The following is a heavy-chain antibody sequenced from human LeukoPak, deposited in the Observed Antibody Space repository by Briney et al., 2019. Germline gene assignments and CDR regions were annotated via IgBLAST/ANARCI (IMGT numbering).Heavy chain of an antibody. CDR2: IIPIFGTA. CDR1: GGTFSSYA. J-gene: IGHJ4*02. V-gene: IGHV1-69*13. Sequence: ASVKVSCKASGGTFSSYAISWVRQAPGQGLEWMGGIIPIFGTANYAQKFQGRVTITADESTSTAYMELSSLRSEDTAVYYCARDHCSGGSCYSEPYLDYWGQGTLVTVSS. CDR3: ARDHCSGGSCYSEPYLDY. D-gene: IGHD2-15*01.